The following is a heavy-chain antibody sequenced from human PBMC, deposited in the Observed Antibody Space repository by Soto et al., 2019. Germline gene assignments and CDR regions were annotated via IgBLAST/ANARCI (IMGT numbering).Heavy chain of an antibody. V-gene: IGHV3-23*01. J-gene: IGHJ4*02. CDR2: ISGSGGST. Sequence: GGSLRLSCAASGFTFSSYAMSWVRQAPGKGLEWVSAISGSGGSTYYADSVKGRFTISRDNSKNTLYLQMNSLRAEDTAVYYCAKDSVSYSSSWYVPPDYWGQGTLVTVS. D-gene: IGHD6-13*01. CDR3: AKDSVSYSSSWYVPPDY. CDR1: GFTFSSYA.